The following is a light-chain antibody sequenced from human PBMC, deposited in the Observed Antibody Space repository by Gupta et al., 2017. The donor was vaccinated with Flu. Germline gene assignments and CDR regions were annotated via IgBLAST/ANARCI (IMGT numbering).Light chain of an antibody. Sequence: SYELTQPPSVSVPPGQTASITCSGDKLGDKYACWYQQKPGQSPVLVIDQDTKRPSVIPEGFSGSNSGNTATLTISGTQAMDEANYYCQAWDSSTVFFGGGTKLTVL. V-gene: IGLV3-1*01. CDR3: QAWDSSTVF. CDR1: KLGDKY. J-gene: IGLJ2*01. CDR2: QDT.